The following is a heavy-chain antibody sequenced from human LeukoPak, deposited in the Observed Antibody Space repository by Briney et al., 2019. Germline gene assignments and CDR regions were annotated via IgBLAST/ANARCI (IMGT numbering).Heavy chain of an antibody. V-gene: IGHV3-33*08. D-gene: IGHD1-26*01. CDR2: IWYDGSNK. Sequence: GGSLRLSCAASGFTVSSNYMSWVRQAPGKGLEWVAVIWYDGSNKYYADSVKGRFTISRDISKNTLYLQMNSLRAEDTAVYYCAREGSGSYYGYWGQGTLVTVSS. CDR3: AREGSGSYYGY. CDR1: GFTVSSNY. J-gene: IGHJ4*02.